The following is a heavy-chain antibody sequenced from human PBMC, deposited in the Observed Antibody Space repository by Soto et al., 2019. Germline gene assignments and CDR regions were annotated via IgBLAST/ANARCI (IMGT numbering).Heavy chain of an antibody. CDR1: GYSFTSYW. V-gene: IGHV5-51*01. J-gene: IGHJ6*01. CDR2: IYPGDSDT. D-gene: IGHD1-26*01. CDR3: AIQAGARSRPYYGMNV. Sequence: GESLKISCKGSGYSFTSYWIGWVRQMPGKGLEWMGIIYPGDSDTRYSPSFQGQVTISADKSISTAYLQWSSLKASDTAMYYCAIQAGARSRPYYGMNVWEKGTTGTVGS.